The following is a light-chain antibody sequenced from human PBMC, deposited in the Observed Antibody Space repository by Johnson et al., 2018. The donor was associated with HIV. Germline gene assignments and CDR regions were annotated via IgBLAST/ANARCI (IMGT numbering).Light chain of an antibody. J-gene: IGLJ1*01. Sequence: QSVLTQPPSVSAAPGQKVTISCSGSTSNIGNNYVSWYQHLPRTAPKLLIYDNNKRPSGIPDRFSGSKSGTSATLAITGLQTGDEADYYCGTWDSSLSTFYVFGTGTKVTVL. CDR2: DNN. V-gene: IGLV1-51*01. CDR3: GTWDSSLSTFYV. CDR1: TSNIGNNY.